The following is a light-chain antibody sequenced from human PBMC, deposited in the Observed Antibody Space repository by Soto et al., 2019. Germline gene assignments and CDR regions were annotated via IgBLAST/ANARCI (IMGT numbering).Light chain of an antibody. V-gene: IGLV2-14*03. CDR1: SSDVGAYNY. CDR2: DVT. Sequence: QSALTQPASVSGSPGQSITISCTGTSSDVGAYNYVSWYQRHPGTAPKLIIYDVTLRPSGVSNRFSGSKSGNTDSLTISGLQAEDEADFYCSSFSRSTPIVFGNGTKLIVL. CDR3: SSFSRSTPIV. J-gene: IGLJ1*01.